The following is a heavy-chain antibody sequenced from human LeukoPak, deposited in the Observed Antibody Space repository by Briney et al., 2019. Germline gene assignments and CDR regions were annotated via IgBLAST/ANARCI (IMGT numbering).Heavy chain of an antibody. CDR3: ARDRYDILTGYYPFDY. CDR2: IHYSGST. D-gene: IGHD3-9*01. Sequence: PSETLSLTCIVSDDSISSRHYYRGWIRQPPGKGLEWIGSIHYSGSTYYNPSLKSRVTISGDTSKNQFSLKLTSVTAADTAVYYCARDRYDILTGYYPFDYWGQGTLVTVSS. V-gene: IGHV4-39*02. J-gene: IGHJ4*02. CDR1: DDSISSRHYY.